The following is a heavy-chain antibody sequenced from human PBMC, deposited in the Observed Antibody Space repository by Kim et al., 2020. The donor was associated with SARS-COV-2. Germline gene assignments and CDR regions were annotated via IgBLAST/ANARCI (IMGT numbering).Heavy chain of an antibody. Sequence: GGSLRLSCAASGFTFSSYSMNWVRQAPGKGLEWVSFISSSSSTIYYADSVKGRFTISRDNAKNSLYMQMNSLRDEDTAVYYCARDRSPAYYYDSSGYSDAFDIWGQGTMVTVP. D-gene: IGHD3-22*01. CDR3: ARDRSPAYYYDSSGYSDAFDI. CDR1: GFTFSSYS. J-gene: IGHJ3*02. V-gene: IGHV3-48*02. CDR2: ISSSSSTI.